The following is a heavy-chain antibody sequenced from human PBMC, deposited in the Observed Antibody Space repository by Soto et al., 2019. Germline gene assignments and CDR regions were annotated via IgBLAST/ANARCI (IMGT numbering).Heavy chain of an antibody. V-gene: IGHV6-1*01. CDR3: ARAVAGRIDY. CDR1: GDSVSSSSVT. Sequence: SQTLSLTCAIFGDSVSSSSVTWNWIRQSPSRGLEWLGRTYYRSKWYNDYAESVKSRITINPDTSKNQFSLHLNSVTPEDTAVFYCARAVAGRIDYWGQGTLVTVSS. D-gene: IGHD6-19*01. J-gene: IGHJ4*02. CDR2: TYYRSKWYN.